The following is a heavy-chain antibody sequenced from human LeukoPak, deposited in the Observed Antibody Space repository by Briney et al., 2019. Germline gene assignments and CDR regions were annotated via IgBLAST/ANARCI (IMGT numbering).Heavy chain of an antibody. D-gene: IGHD3-3*01. V-gene: IGHV4-4*07. CDR1: GGSIGFYY. CDR2: IYTGGNT. J-gene: IGHJ4*02. Sequence: SETLSLTCTVSGGSIGFYYWTWIRQSAGKGLEWIGRIYTGGNTNYNPSLKSRATLSIDTSKNQFSLMLTSVTAADTAVYYCARDSRYYDFWSGYVDYWGQGILVTVSS. CDR3: ARDSRYYDFWSGYVDY.